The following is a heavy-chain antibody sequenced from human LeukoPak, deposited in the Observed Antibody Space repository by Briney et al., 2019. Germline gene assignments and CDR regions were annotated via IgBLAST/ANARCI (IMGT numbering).Heavy chain of an antibody. CDR2: IYPGDSDT. CDR1: GYSFTSYW. CDR3: ARRSGVMGATDYFDY. D-gene: IGHD1-26*01. J-gene: IGHJ4*02. Sequence: GESLKISCKGSGYSFTSYWIGWVRQMPGKGLEWMGIIYPGDSDTRCSPSFQGQVTISADKSISTAYLQWSSLKASDTAMYYCARRSGVMGATDYFDYWGQGTLVTVSS. V-gene: IGHV5-51*01.